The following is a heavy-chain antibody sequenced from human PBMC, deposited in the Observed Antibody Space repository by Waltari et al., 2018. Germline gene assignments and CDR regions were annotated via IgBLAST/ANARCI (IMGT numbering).Heavy chain of an antibody. J-gene: IGHJ4*02. CDR2: IYYSGST. D-gene: IGHD4-17*01. CDR3: ARKAVYGDSMDY. V-gene: IGHV4-31*03. Sequence: QVQLQESAPGLVKPSQTLSLTCTVSGHSLLRVGYYWRWTRQHPGKGLEWIGYIYYSGSTYYNPALKSRVTISVDTYKNQFSLKLSSVTAADTTVYYCARKAVYGDSMDYWGQGTLVTVSS. CDR1: GHSLLRVGYY.